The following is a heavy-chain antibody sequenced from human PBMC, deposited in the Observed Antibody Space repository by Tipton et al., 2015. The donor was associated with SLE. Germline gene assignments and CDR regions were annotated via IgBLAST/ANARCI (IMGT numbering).Heavy chain of an antibody. D-gene: IGHD2-8*01. CDR3: ARHDTNYGRNWFDP. CDR2: IYSSGST. CDR1: GGSIRSYY. Sequence: TLSLTCTVSGGSIRSYYWSWFRQPAGKGLEWIGRIYSSGSTNYNPSLESRATVSVDTSKSQFSPKLTSVTAADTAVYYCARHDTNYGRNWFDPWGQGTLVTVSS. J-gene: IGHJ5*02. V-gene: IGHV4-4*07.